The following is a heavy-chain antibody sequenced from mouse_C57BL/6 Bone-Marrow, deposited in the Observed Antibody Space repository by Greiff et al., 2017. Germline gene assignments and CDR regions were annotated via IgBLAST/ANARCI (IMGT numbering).Heavy chain of an antibody. CDR2: SYPRSGNT. CDR3: ARWGNWCFDY. D-gene: IGHD4-1*01. J-gene: IGHJ2*01. Sequence: QVQLQQSGAELARPGASVELSCKASGYTFTSSGINWVKQRTGQGLEWIGESYPRSGNTYYNEKFKGKATLTADKSSSTAYMELRSLTSEDSAVYFCARWGNWCFDYWGQGTTLTVSS. CDR1: GYTFTSSG. V-gene: IGHV1-81*01.